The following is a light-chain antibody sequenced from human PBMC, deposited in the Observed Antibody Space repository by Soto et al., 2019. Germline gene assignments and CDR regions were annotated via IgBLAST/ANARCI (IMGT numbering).Light chain of an antibody. Sequence: QSALTQPASVSGSPGHSIAISCTGTSSDVGGYNYVSWYQQHPGKAPKLMIYDVSDRPSGVSNRFSGSKSGNTASLTISGLQAEDEADYYCSSYTSSSTLVFGTGTKLTVL. CDR3: SSYTSSSTLV. V-gene: IGLV2-14*01. CDR2: DVS. J-gene: IGLJ1*01. CDR1: SSDVGGYNY.